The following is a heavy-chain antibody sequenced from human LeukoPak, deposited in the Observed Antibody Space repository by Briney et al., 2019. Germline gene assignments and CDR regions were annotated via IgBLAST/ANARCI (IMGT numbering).Heavy chain of an antibody. D-gene: IGHD5-18*01. CDR2: IYYSGST. CDR3: AGGIQLVRFDY. V-gene: IGHV4-59*08. Sequence: SETLSLTCTVSGGSISSYYWSWIRQPPGKGLEWIGYIYYSGSTNYNPSLKSRVTISVDTSKTEYSLKLSPVTAADTAVYYCAGGIQLVRFDYWGQGTLVTVSS. J-gene: IGHJ4*02. CDR1: GGSISSYY.